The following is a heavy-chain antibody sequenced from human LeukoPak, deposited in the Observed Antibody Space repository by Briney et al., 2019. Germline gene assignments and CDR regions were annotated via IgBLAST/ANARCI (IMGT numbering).Heavy chain of an antibody. CDR1: GFTFSSYA. V-gene: IGHV4-59*08. D-gene: IGHD5-18*01. CDR3: ARSFDTAMGYYFDY. J-gene: IGHJ4*02. Sequence: GSLRLSCAASGFTFSSYAMSWVRQPPGKGLEWIGYIYYSGSTNYNPSLKSRVTISVDTSKNQFSLKLSSVTAADTAVYYCARSFDTAMGYYFDYWGQGTLVTVSS. CDR2: IYYSGST.